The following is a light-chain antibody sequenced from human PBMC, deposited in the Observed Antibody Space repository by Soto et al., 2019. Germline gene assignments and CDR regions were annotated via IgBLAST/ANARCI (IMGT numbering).Light chain of an antibody. J-gene: IGKJ2*01. CDR3: QQRSNWPYT. Sequence: EIVLTQSPATPSLSPGERATLSCRASQSVSSYLAWYQQKPGQAPRLLIYDASNRATGIPAMFSGSGSGTDFTLTISSLEPEDFAVYYCQQRSNWPYTFGQGTKVEIK. CDR2: DAS. CDR1: QSVSSY. V-gene: IGKV3-11*01.